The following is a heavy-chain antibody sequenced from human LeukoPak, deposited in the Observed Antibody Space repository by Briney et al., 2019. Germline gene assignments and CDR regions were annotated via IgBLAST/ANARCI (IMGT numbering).Heavy chain of an antibody. CDR1: GGSISSSSYY. CDR3: ARLPIIVVVPLNCYMDV. CDR2: IYYSGST. J-gene: IGHJ6*03. D-gene: IGHD2-2*01. Sequence: SETLSLTCTVSGGSISSSSYYWGWIRQPPGKGLEWIGSIYYSGSTYYNPSLKSRVTISVNTSKNQFSLKLSSVTAADTAVYYCARLPIIVVVPLNCYMDVWGKGTTVTVSS. V-gene: IGHV4-39*01.